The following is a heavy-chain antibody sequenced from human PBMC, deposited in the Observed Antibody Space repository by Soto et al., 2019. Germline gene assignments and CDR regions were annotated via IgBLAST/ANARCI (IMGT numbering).Heavy chain of an antibody. J-gene: IGHJ4*02. CDR1: GGSIRSGDYY. CDR2: IYYSGST. CDR3: AREDCRSTSCSYSSGSYYFDY. D-gene: IGHD2-2*01. V-gene: IGHV4-30-4*01. Sequence: QVQLQESGPGLVKPSQTLSLTCTVSGGSIRSGDYYWSWIRQSPGKGLEWIGYIYYSGSTYYNPSLKSRITMSVDTSKNQCSLNLSSVTAADTAVYYCAREDCRSTSCSYSSGSYYFDYWGQGTLVTLSS.